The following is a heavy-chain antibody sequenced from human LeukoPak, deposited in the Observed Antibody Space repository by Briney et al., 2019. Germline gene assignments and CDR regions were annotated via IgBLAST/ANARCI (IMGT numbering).Heavy chain of an antibody. CDR3: STGMLRGLAPVFLDY. CDR2: INHSGST. D-gene: IGHD3-10*01. Sequence: SETLSLTCAVYGGSFSGYYWSWIRQPPGKGLEWIGEINHSGSTNYNPSLKSRVTISLDTSKNQFSLNLRSVTAADTAVYYCSTGMLRGLAPVFLDYWGQGTLVTVSS. J-gene: IGHJ4*02. CDR1: GGSFSGYY. V-gene: IGHV4-34*01.